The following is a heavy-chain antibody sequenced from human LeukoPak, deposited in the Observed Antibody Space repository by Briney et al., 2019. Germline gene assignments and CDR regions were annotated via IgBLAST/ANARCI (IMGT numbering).Heavy chain of an antibody. CDR2: IYHSGST. CDR3: ASGTVVPAAPWGYFDY. D-gene: IGHD2-2*01. V-gene: IGHV4-38-2*02. Sequence: ASETLSLTCTVSGYSISSGYYWGWIRQPPGKGLEWIGGIYHSGSTYYNPSLKSRVTISVDTSKNQFSLKLSSVTAADTAVYYCASGTVVPAAPWGYFDYWGQGTLVTVSS. J-gene: IGHJ4*02. CDR1: GYSISSGYY.